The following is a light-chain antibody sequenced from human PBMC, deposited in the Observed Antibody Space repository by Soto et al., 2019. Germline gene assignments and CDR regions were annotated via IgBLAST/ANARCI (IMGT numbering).Light chain of an antibody. Sequence: DIQMTQSPSSVSASVGDRVNITCRASQSISSYLNWYQQKPGKAPKLLIYAASNLQSGVPSRFSGSGSGTDFTRTISRLQPEDVAPYYCQQIDIIITWTFGQGTKVEIK. CDR3: QQIDIIITWT. CDR1: QSISSY. CDR2: AAS. J-gene: IGKJ1*01. V-gene: IGKV1-39*01.